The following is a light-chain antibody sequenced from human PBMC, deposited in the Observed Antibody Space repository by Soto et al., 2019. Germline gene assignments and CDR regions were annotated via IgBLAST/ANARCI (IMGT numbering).Light chain of an antibody. CDR2: SNN. CDR3: AAWDDNLNAYV. J-gene: IGLJ1*01. V-gene: IGLV1-47*01. Sequence: QSVLTQPPSASGTPGQRVTISCSGSTSSIGSNYVYWYQQLPGTAPKLLIYSNNQRPSGVPDRFSGSKSGTSASLAISGLRSEDEADYYCAAWDDNLNAYVFGSGTKVTVL. CDR1: TSSIGSNY.